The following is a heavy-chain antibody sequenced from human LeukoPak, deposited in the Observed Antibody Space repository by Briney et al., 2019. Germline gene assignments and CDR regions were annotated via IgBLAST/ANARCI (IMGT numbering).Heavy chain of an antibody. CDR1: GFTFSSYA. V-gene: IGHV3-30*04. D-gene: IGHD2-15*01. J-gene: IGHJ3*02. Sequence: GGSLRLSCAASGFTFSSYAMHWVRQAPGKGLEWVAVISYDGSNKYYADSVKGRFTISRDNSKNTLYLQMNSLRAEDTAVYYCARRGGSQGDAFDIWGQGTMVTVSS. CDR2: ISYDGSNK. CDR3: ARRGGSQGDAFDI.